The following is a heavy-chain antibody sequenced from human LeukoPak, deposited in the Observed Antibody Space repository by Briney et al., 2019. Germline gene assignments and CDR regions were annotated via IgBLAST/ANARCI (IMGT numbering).Heavy chain of an antibody. CDR1: GFTFGSYV. D-gene: IGHD3-10*01. J-gene: IGHJ4*02. Sequence: GGSLRLSCAASGFTFGSYVMSWVRQAPGKGPEWVSSISSSSSYIYYADSVKGRFTISRDNAKNSLYLQMNSLRAEDTAVYYCARDKSPRAYYGSGNGDYWGQGTLVTVSS. V-gene: IGHV3-21*01. CDR3: ARDKSPRAYYGSGNGDY. CDR2: ISSSSSYI.